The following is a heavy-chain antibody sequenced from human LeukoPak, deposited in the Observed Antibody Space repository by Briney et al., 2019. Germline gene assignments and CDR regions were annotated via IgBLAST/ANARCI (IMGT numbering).Heavy chain of an antibody. V-gene: IGHV3-30*04. CDR3: ARGSPLYYDFWSGYPTDFDY. CDR1: GFTFSSYA. D-gene: IGHD3-3*01. CDR2: ISYDGSNK. J-gene: IGHJ4*02. Sequence: PGGSLRLSCAASGFTFSSYAMHWVRQAPGKGLEWVAVISYDGSNKYYADSVKGRFTISRDNSKNTLYLQMNSLRAEDTAVYYCARGSPLYYDFWSGYPTDFDYWGQGTLVTVSS.